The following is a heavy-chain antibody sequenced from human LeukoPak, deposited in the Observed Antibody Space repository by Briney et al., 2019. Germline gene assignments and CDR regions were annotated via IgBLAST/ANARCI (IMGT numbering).Heavy chain of an antibody. Sequence: GASVKVSCKASGYTFTGYYMHWVRQAPGQGLEWMGRINPNSGGTNYAQKFHGRVTMTRDTSISTAYMELSRLRSDDTAVYYCARDHPDIVVVPAAMGFWGQGTLVTVSS. CDR1: GYTFTGYY. CDR3: ARDHPDIVVVPAAMGF. V-gene: IGHV1-2*06. CDR2: INPNSGGT. D-gene: IGHD2-2*01. J-gene: IGHJ4*02.